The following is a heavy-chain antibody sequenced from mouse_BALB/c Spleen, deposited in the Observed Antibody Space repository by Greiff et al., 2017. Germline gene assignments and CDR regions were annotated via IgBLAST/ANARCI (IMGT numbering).Heavy chain of an antibody. Sequence: EVKVVESGGGLVKPGGSLKLSCAASGFTFSDYYMYWVRQTPEKRLEWVATISDGGSYTYYPDSVKGRFTISRDNAKNNLYLQMSSLKSEDTAMYYCARGAYGNIDYWGQGTTLTVSS. CDR1: GFTFSDYY. CDR3: ARGAYGNIDY. CDR2: ISDGGSYT. J-gene: IGHJ2*01. V-gene: IGHV5-4*02. D-gene: IGHD2-10*02.